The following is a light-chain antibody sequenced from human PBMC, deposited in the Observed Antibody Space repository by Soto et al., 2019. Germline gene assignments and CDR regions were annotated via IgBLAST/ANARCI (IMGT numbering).Light chain of an antibody. CDR3: AAWDDSLNGPV. Sequence: QSVLTQPPSASGTPGQRVTISCSGTSSNIGSNSVSWYHHLPGTAPKLLIYNNDQRPSGVPDRFSGSKSDTSASLAISGRQSEDEADYYCAAWDDSLNGPVFGGGTKLTVL. CDR1: SSNIGSNS. V-gene: IGLV1-44*01. CDR2: NND. J-gene: IGLJ2*01.